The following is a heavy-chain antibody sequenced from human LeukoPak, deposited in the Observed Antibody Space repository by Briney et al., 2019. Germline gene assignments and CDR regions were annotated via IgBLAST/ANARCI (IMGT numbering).Heavy chain of an antibody. J-gene: IGHJ6*03. CDR1: GGSISSGDYY. Sequence: PSQTLSLTCTVSGGSISSGDYYWSWIRQPPGKGLEWIGYIYYSGSTYYNLSLKSRVTISVDTSKNQFSLKLSSVTAADTAVYYCARGHDCSSTSCYYYYYYMDVWGKGTTVTVSS. CDR3: ARGHDCSSTSCYYYYYYMDV. V-gene: IGHV4-30-4*08. D-gene: IGHD2-2*01. CDR2: IYYSGST.